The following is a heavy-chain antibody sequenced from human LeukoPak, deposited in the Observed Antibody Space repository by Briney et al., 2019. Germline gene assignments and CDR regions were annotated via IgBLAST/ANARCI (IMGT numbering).Heavy chain of an antibody. J-gene: IGHJ4*02. Sequence: SETLSLTCTVSGGSISSSSYYWGWIRQPPGKGLEWIGSIYYSGSTYHNPSLKSRVTISVDTSKNQFSLKLSSVTAADTAIYYCAKASWVSSTDAVRWGQGTLVTVSS. V-gene: IGHV4-39*07. CDR1: GGSISSSSYY. CDR2: IYYSGST. CDR3: AKASWVSSTDAVR. D-gene: IGHD3-16*01.